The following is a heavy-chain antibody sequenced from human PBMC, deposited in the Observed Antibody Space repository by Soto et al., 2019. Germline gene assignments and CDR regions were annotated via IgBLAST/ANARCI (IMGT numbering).Heavy chain of an antibody. D-gene: IGHD5-12*01. J-gene: IGHJ5*02. CDR3: ARAISGYVT. CDR2: INAGNGNT. V-gene: IGHV1-3*01. Sequence: ASVKVSCKASGYTFTSYAMHWVRQAPGQRLEWMGWINAGNGNTKYSQKFQGRVTITRDTSASTVYLDLSSLRSEDTAIYYCARAISGYVTWGQGTLVTVSS. CDR1: GYTFTSYA.